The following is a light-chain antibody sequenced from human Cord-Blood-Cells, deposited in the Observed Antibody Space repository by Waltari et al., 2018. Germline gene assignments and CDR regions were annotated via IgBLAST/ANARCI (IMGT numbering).Light chain of an antibody. CDR1: QRISSY. V-gene: IGKV1-39*01. CDR2: AAS. CDR3: QQSYSTPIT. Sequence: DIQMTQSPSSLSASVGDRVTITCRASQRISSYLNWYQQKPGKAPKLLIYAASSLQSGGPSRFSGSGSGTDFTLTISSLQPEDFATYYCQQSYSTPITFGQGTRLEIK. J-gene: IGKJ5*01.